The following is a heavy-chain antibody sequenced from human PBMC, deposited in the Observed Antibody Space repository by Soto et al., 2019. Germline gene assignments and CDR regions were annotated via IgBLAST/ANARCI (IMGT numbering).Heavy chain of an antibody. CDR2: IYHSGST. CDR3: ARVTYYYGSGRSSYYYYYMDV. CDR1: SGSISSSNW. Sequence: TSETLSLTCAVSSGSISSSNWWSWVRQPPGKGLEWIGEIYHSGSTNYNPSLKSRVTISVDKSKNQFSLKLSSVTAADTAVYYCARVTYYYGSGRSSYYYYYMDVWGKGTKVTVS. V-gene: IGHV4-4*02. D-gene: IGHD3-10*01. J-gene: IGHJ6*03.